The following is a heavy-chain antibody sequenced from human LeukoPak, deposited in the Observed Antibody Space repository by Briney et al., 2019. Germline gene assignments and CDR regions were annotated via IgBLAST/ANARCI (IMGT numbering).Heavy chain of an antibody. J-gene: IGHJ3*02. CDR3: ARVVIVPAAIGAPDAFDI. D-gene: IGHD2-2*01. CDR2: ISAYNGNT. V-gene: IGHV1-18*01. Sequence: GASVKVSCKASGYTFTSYGISWVRRAPGQGLEWRGWISAYNGNTNYAQKLQGRVTITTDTSTSTAYMELRSLRSDDTAVYYCARVVIVPAAIGAPDAFDIWGQGTMVTVSS. CDR1: GYTFTSYG.